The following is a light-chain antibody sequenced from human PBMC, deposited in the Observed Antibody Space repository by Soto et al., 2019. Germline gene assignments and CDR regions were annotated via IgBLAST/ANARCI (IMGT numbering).Light chain of an antibody. CDR3: QSYDSSLSGPF. CDR2: GNS. Sequence: QSVLTQPPSVSGAPGQRVTISCTGSSSNIGAGYDVHWYQQLPGTAPKLLIYGNSNRPSGVPDRFSGSKSGTSASLAITGLQAEDEADYYCQSYDSSLSGPFFGTGTKVT. V-gene: IGLV1-40*01. CDR1: SSNIGAGYD. J-gene: IGLJ1*01.